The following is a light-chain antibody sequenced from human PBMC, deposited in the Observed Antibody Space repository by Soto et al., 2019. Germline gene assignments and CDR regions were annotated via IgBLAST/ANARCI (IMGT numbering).Light chain of an antibody. Sequence: DIQMTQSPSSLSASVGDRVTITCRASQGISNYLAWYQQKPGKVPKLMIYAASTLQSGVPSQFSGRGSGTYFACTISSLQPEDVSTYFCQIYYNAPLTFGGGNKVEIK. CDR3: QIYYNAPLT. CDR1: QGISNY. CDR2: AAS. V-gene: IGKV1-27*01. J-gene: IGKJ4*01.